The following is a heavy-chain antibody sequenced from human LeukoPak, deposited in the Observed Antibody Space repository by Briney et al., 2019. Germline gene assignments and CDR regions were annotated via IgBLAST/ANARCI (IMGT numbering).Heavy chain of an antibody. D-gene: IGHD5-18*01. CDR2: INHSGST. Sequence: SETLSLTCAVYGGSFSGYYWSWIRQPPGKVLEWIGEINHSGSTNYNPSLKSRVAISVDTSKNQFSLKLSSVTAADTAVYYCARVRRVTGSIFDYWGQGTLVTVSS. V-gene: IGHV4-34*01. J-gene: IGHJ4*02. CDR3: ARVRRVTGSIFDY. CDR1: GGSFSGYY.